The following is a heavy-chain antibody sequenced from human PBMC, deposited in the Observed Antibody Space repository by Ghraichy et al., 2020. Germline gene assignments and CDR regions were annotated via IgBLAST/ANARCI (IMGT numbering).Heavy chain of an antibody. CDR1: GGTFSSYT. D-gene: IGHD6-19*01. J-gene: IGHJ6*02. CDR2: IIPILQIT. CDR3: AFQWLVYEDYYGMDV. V-gene: IGHV1-69*02. Sequence: SVKVSCKASGGTFSSYTISWVRQAPGQGLEWMGRIIPILQITNYAQKFQGRVMITADKSTSTAYMELSSLRSDDTAVYYCAFQWLVYEDYYGMDVWGQGTTVTVSS.